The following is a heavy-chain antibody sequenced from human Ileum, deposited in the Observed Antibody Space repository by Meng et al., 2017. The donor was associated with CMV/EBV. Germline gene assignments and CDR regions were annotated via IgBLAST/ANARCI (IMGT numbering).Heavy chain of an antibody. D-gene: IGHD1-26*01. CDR2: MYFSGIA. J-gene: IGHJ4*02. V-gene: IGHV4-39*07. Sequence: QMQRQASGPGLVKPAETRSLSCTASGDPISSGSHSWAWFRQPPGKRLEWIGSMYFSGIADYNPSLKSRVTISLHATQKQFSLRLTSVTAADSAVYFCARDLTNKWFYYWGQGTLVTVSS. CDR1: GDPISSGSHS. CDR3: ARDLTNKWFYY.